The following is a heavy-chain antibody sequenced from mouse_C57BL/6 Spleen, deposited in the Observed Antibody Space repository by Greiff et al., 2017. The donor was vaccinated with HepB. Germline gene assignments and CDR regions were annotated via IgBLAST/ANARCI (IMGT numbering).Heavy chain of an antibody. CDR3: ARRSTGNYFDY. CDR1: GFTFSSYG. D-gene: IGHD4-1*02. V-gene: IGHV5-6*01. J-gene: IGHJ2*01. Sequence: EVQLVESGGDLVKPGGSLKLSCAASGFTFSSYGMSWVRQTPDKRLEWVATISSGGSYTYYPDSVKGRFTISRDNAKNTLYLQMSSLKSEDTAMYYCARRSTGNYFDYWGQGTTLTVSS. CDR2: ISSGGSYT.